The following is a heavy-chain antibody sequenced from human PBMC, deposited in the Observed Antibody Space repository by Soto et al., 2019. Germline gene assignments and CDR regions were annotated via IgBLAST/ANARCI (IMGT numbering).Heavy chain of an antibody. Sequence: GSSVKLSCKASGGTFSSYAISWVRQAPGQGLEWMGGIIPIFGTANYAQKFQGRVTITADESTSTAYMELSSLRSEDTAVYYCARDPLITMVRGVPYYYSMDVWGQ. J-gene: IGHJ6*02. CDR1: GGTFSSYA. V-gene: IGHV1-69*13. D-gene: IGHD3-10*01. CDR2: IIPIFGTA. CDR3: ARDPLITMVRGVPYYYSMDV.